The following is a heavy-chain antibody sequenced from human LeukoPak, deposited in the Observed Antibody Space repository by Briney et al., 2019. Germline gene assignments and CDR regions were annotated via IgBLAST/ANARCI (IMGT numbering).Heavy chain of an antibody. V-gene: IGHV1-69*05. CDR1: GGTFSSYA. D-gene: IGHD6-6*01. J-gene: IGHJ3*02. Sequence: GASVKVSCKASGGTFSSYAISWVRQAPGQGLEWMGGIIPIFGTANYAQKFQGRVTMTRDMSTSTVYMELSSLRSEDTAVYYCARGPRQLKVGAFDIWGQGTMVTVSS. CDR2: IIPIFGTA. CDR3: ARGPRQLKVGAFDI.